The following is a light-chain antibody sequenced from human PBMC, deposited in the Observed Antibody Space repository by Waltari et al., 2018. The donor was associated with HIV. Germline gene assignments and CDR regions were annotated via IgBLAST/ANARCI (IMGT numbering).Light chain of an antibody. J-gene: IGKJ2*01. Sequence: AIQLTQSPSSLSASVGDRVTITCRASQGLRNALAWYQLKPGRPPKLLIYDASTLEGGVPSRFSGTMSGTDFNLTISNLQPEDSATYYCQQFRSYPRTFGQGATLEIK. V-gene: IGKV1-13*02. CDR3: QQFRSYPRT. CDR2: DAS. CDR1: QGLRNA.